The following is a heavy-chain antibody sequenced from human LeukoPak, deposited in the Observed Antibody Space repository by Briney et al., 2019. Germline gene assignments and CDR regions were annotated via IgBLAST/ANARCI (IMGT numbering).Heavy chain of an antibody. Sequence: SETLSLTCTVSGGSISSYYWSWIRQPPGKGLEWIGYIYYSGSTNYNPSLKSRVTISVDTSKNQFSLKLSSVTAADTAVYYCARGVAVAGYYFDYWGQEPWSPSPQ. J-gene: IGHJ4*01. CDR3: ARGVAVAGYYFDY. CDR1: GGSISSYY. CDR2: IYYSGST. V-gene: IGHV4-59*01. D-gene: IGHD6-19*01.